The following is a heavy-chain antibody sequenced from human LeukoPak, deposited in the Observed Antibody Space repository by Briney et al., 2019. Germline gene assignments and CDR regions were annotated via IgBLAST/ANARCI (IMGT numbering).Heavy chain of an antibody. J-gene: IGHJ6*03. CDR3: ARSLATSYYYMDV. Sequence: GGSLRLSCAASGSTFSNYAMHGVRQAPGKGLEWVAVISYDGSNNYYADSVKGRFTISRDNSKNTLYLQMSSLRAEDTAVYYCARSLATSYYYMDVWGKGTTVTVSS. CDR2: ISYDGSNN. CDR1: GSTFSNYA. D-gene: IGHD5-12*01. V-gene: IGHV3-30*04.